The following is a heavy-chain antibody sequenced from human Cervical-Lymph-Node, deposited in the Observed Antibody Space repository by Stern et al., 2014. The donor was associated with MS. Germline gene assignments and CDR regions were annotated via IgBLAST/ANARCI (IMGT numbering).Heavy chain of an antibody. J-gene: IGHJ6*02. V-gene: IGHV1-18*04. CDR3: AKSPYDYSNYADYYGMDV. Sequence: VQLVESGAEVKKPGASVKVSCKASGYTFTSYGISWVRQAPGQGLEWMGWLSAYNGNTNYAQKLQGRVTMTTDTSTSTAYMELRSLRSDDTAVYYCAKSPYDYSNYADYYGMDVWGQGTTVTVSS. D-gene: IGHD4-11*01. CDR1: GYTFTSYG. CDR2: LSAYNGNT.